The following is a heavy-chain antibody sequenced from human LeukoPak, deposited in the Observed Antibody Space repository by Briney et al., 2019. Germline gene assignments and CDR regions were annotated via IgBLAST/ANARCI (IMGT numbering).Heavy chain of an antibody. CDR2: ISGSGGDT. D-gene: IGHD6-19*01. V-gene: IGHV3-23*01. Sequence: GGSLRLSCAASGFTFSSYPMSWVRQAPGKGLEWVSAISGSGGDTYYADSVKGRFTISRDNSKNTLYLQMNSLRAEDTALYYCARDRSSGWTHYFDYWGQGTLVTVSS. CDR1: GFTFSSYP. J-gene: IGHJ4*02. CDR3: ARDRSSGWTHYFDY.